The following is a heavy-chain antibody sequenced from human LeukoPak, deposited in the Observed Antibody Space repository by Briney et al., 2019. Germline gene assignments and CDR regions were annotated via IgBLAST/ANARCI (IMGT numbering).Heavy chain of an antibody. J-gene: IGHJ3*02. CDR1: GFSFSGYG. CDR2: IRHDASNE. D-gene: IGHD2-2*01. Sequence: PGGSLRLSCAASGFSFSGYGMHWGRQAPGRGLEWVAVIRHDASNEYYADSVKGRFTISRDNSKNTLYLQMNSLRAEDTAVYYCARENYYCSSTTCLDAFDIWGQGTMVTVSS. V-gene: IGHV3-30*12. CDR3: ARENYYCSSTTCLDAFDI.